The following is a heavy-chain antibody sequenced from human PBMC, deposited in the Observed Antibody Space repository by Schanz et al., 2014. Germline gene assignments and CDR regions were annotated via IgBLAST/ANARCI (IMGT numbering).Heavy chain of an antibody. CDR2: ISAYTNNT. CDR1: GYTFTSHG. V-gene: IGHV1-18*01. CDR3: ARDRRRYCSTASCLHDNWFDP. Sequence: QVQLVQSGAEVRKPGASVKVSCKASGYTFTSHGISWVRQAPGQGLEWLGWISAYTNNTNYAQKVQGRVTMTTDTSTGTAYMELRSLRSDDTAVYYCARDRRRYCSTASCLHDNWFDPWGQGTLVTVSS. J-gene: IGHJ5*02. D-gene: IGHD2-2*01.